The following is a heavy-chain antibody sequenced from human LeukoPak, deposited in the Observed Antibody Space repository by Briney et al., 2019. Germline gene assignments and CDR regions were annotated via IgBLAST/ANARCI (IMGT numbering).Heavy chain of an antibody. D-gene: IGHD3/OR15-3a*01. CDR2: ISSSSSYI. V-gene: IGHV3-21*01. Sequence: PGGSLRLSCAASGFTFSSYSMNWVRQAPGKGLEWVSSISSSSSYIYYADSVKGRLTISRDNAKNSLYLQMNSLRAEDTAVYYCARDGLATTDYWGQGTLVTVSS. J-gene: IGHJ4*02. CDR3: ARDGLATTDY. CDR1: GFTFSSYS.